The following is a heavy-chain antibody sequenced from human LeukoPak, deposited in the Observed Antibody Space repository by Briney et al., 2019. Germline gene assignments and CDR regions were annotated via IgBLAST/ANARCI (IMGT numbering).Heavy chain of an antibody. CDR1: GFTVSSNY. V-gene: IGHV3-53*01. Sequence: GGSLRLSCAASGFTVSSNYMSWVRQAPGKGLEWVSVIYSGGSTYYADSVKGRFTISRDNSKNTLYLQMNSLRAEGTAVYYCARDILSQGPDAFDIWGQGTMVTVSS. D-gene: IGHD2/OR15-2a*01. CDR3: ARDILSQGPDAFDI. J-gene: IGHJ3*02. CDR2: IYSGGST.